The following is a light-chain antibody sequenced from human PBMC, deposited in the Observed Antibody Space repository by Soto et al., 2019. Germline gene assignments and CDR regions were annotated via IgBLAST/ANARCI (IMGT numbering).Light chain of an antibody. CDR3: QQYGSSRT. CDR1: QSVSSSY. CDR2: DAS. V-gene: IGKV3D-20*01. Sequence: EIVLTQSPATLSLSPGERATISCGAIQSVSSSYLAWYQQKPGLAPRFLIYDASSRATGIPDRFSGSGSGKDFTLTISRLEPEDFEVYYCQQYGSSRTLGKGNKVEIK. J-gene: IGKJ1*01.